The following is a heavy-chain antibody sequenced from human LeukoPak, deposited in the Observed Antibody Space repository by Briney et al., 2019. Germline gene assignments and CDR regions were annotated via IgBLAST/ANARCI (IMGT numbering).Heavy chain of an antibody. Sequence: PGRSLRPSCAASGFTFDDYAMHWVRQAPGKGLEWVSGISWNSGSIGYADSVKGRFTISRDNAKNSLYLQMYSLRAEDTALYYCGKEIVAAAGHYYYYGMDVWGRGTTVTVSS. J-gene: IGHJ6*02. V-gene: IGHV3-9*01. CDR1: GFTFDDYA. D-gene: IGHD6-13*01. CDR2: ISWNSGSI. CDR3: GKEIVAAAGHYYYYGMDV.